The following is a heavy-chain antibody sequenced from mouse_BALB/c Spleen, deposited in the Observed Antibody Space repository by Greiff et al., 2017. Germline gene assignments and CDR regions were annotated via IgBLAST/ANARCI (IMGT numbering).Heavy chain of an antibody. V-gene: IGHV1-9*01. CDR2: ILPGSGST. Sequence: QVQLQQSGAELMKPGASVKISCKATGYTFSSYWIEWVKQRPGHGLEWIGEILPGSGSTNYNEKFKGKATFTADTSSNTAYMQLSSLTSEDSAVYYCSGTGRFAYWGQGTLVTVSA. D-gene: IGHD4-1*01. CDR1: GYTFSSYW. CDR3: SGTGRFAY. J-gene: IGHJ3*01.